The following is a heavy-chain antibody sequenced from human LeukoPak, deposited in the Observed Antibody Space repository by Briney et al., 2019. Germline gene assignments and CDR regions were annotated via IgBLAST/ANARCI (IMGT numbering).Heavy chain of an antibody. CDR2: IYYSGST. J-gene: IGHJ3*02. V-gene: IGHV4-39*01. CDR3: ARNMTAVARLDVFDI. Sequence: SETLSLTCTVSTDSKSSSSHYWGWIRQSPGRGLEWIGSIYYSGSTYYNPSLKSRVTISVDTSKNQFSLELRSVTAADTAIYFCARNMTAVARLDVFDIWGPGTMVTVSS. D-gene: IGHD4-17*01. CDR1: TDSKSSSSHY.